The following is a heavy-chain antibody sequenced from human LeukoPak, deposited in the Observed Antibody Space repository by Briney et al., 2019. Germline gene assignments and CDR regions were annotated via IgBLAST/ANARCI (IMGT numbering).Heavy chain of an antibody. D-gene: IGHD3-10*01. J-gene: IGHJ4*02. CDR1: GASISSYY. Sequence: SETLSLTCTVSGASISSYYWSWFQQPPGKGLEWIGYIYYSGTTYYNPSLKSRVTISVDRSKNQFSLKLSSVTAADTAVYYCARGLTYYYGSGSYCYFDYWGQGTLVTVSS. V-gene: IGHV4-59*12. CDR3: ARGLTYYYGSGSYCYFDY. CDR2: IYYSGTT.